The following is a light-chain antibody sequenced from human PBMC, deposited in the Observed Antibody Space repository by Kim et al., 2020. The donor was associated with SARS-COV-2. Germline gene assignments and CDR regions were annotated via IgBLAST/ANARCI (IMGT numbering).Light chain of an antibody. CDR2: KPP. CDR1: TNVVNW. V-gene: IGKV1-5*03. CDR3: HQYLTVST. Sequence: LSASVRDTLAITCQASTNVVNWVAWNQHKPGQLPKFLIEKPPHLLSSLPPRFSGGRFESHFTLTITSRQHDDFASYDCHQYLTVSTFGQGTKLNIK. J-gene: IGKJ1*01.